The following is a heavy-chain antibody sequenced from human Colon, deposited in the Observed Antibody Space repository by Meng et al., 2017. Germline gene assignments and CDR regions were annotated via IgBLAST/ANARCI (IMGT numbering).Heavy chain of an antibody. CDR2: INHSGST. D-gene: IGHD1-26*01. CDR3: ARGRYRYSGSYSKGAEYFQH. J-gene: IGHJ1*01. V-gene: IGHV4-34*01. Sequence: QVQPHPGGAGLLNPSEPLSLTCAGYGGSFSGYYWSWIRQPPGKGLEWIGEINHSGSTNYNPSLKSRVTISVDTSKNQFSLKLSSVTAADTAVYYCARGRYRYSGSYSKGAEYFQHWGQGTLVTVSS. CDR1: GGSFSGYY.